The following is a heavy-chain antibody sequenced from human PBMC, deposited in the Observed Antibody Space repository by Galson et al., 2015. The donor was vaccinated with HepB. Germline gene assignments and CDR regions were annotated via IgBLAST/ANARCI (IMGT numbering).Heavy chain of an antibody. D-gene: IGHD5-18*01. CDR1: GFTFSNAW. J-gene: IGHJ6*03. CDR2: IKSKTDGGAT. V-gene: IGHV3-15*07. Sequence: SLRLSCAASGFTFSNAWMNWVRQAPGKGLEWVGRIKSKTDGGATDYAAPVKGRFTISRDDSKNTLYLQMNSLKTEDTAVYYCTTVEYSYGYGYYYYMDVWGKGTTVTVSS. CDR3: TTVEYSYGYGYYYYMDV.